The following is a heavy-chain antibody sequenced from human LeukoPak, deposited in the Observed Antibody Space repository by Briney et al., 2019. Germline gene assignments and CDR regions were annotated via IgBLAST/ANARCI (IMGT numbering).Heavy chain of an antibody. CDR2: ISVDSGNT. V-gene: IGHV1-18*01. J-gene: IGHJ4*02. Sequence: ASVKVSCKASGYTFTSYDISWVRQAPGRGLGWMGWISVDSGNTYYTQKFQGRVTFTTDTSTSTAYMELRSLRSDDTAVYYCARVDILTGYYYFDYWGQGTLVTVSS. CDR3: ARVDILTGYYYFDY. D-gene: IGHD3-9*01. CDR1: GYTFTSYD.